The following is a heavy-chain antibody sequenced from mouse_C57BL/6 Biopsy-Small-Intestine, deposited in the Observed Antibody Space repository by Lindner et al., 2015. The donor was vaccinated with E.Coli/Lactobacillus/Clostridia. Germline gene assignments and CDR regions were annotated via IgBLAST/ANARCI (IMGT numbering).Heavy chain of an antibody. Sequence: VQLQESGGGLVQPKGSLKLSCAASGFTFNTYAMHWVRQAPGKGLEWVACIRSKSSNYATYYADSVKDRFTISRDDSQSMLYLQMNNLKTEDTAMYYCVRNWDGFAYWGQGTLVTVSA. J-gene: IGHJ3*01. V-gene: IGHV10-3*01. D-gene: IGHD4-1*01. CDR2: IRSKSSNYAT. CDR1: GFTFNTYA. CDR3: VRNWDGFAY.